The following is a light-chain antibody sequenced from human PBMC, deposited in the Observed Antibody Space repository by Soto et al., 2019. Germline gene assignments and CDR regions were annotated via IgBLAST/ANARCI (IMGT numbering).Light chain of an antibody. J-gene: IGKJ5*01. CDR1: ENVKFN. V-gene: IGKV3-15*01. CDR3: QQYYNWPLT. Sequence: EIVMTHSPATLSVSPWERATLSFRASENVKFNLAWYQQRPGQAPRLLFYNASTRATAFPARFSGSGSGTDYVLTISSLQSEDFAVYYCQQYYNWPLTFGQGTRLEIK. CDR2: NAS.